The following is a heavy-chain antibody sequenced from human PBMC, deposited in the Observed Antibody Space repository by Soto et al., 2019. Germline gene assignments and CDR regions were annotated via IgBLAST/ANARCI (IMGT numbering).Heavy chain of an antibody. CDR2: INDDGSST. D-gene: IGHD1-1*01. Sequence: VQLVESGGGLLQPGGSLRLSCAASGFTFSMYWMHWVRQVPGKGPEWVSRINDDGSSTNYADSVKGRFTISRDNAKTTLYLQMNALRAEDTAVYYCARGPRSTSTGTGAFWGQGTLVTVSS. V-gene: IGHV3-74*01. J-gene: IGHJ4*02. CDR1: GFTFSMYW. CDR3: ARGPRSTSTGTGAF.